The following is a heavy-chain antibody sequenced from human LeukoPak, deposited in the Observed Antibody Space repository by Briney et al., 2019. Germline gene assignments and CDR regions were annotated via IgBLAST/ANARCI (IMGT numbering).Heavy chain of an antibody. CDR3: ARETRRGDAFDI. CDR1: GFXFSNYA. Sequence: PGGSLRLSCAASGFXFSNYAIHWVRHAPGKRLEYVSAISSNGGSTYYANSVKGRFTISGDKSKNTVYLKMGSLRAEDMAVYYCARETRRGDAFDIWGQGTMVTVSS. J-gene: IGHJ3*02. V-gene: IGHV3-64*01. CDR2: ISSNGGST. D-gene: IGHD3-16*01.